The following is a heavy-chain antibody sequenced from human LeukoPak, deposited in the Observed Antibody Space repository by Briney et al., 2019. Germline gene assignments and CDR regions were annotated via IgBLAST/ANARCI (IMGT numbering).Heavy chain of an antibody. V-gene: IGHV3-48*01. CDR3: AKEDLSLTGSEVAFDI. Sequence: GGSLRLSCEVSGFTFSSYAMNWVRQAPGKGLEWISYITSSSSAIYYADSVRGRFTVSRDNSKNTLYLQMNSLRAEDTAVYYCAKEDLSLTGSEVAFDIWGQGTMVTVSS. D-gene: IGHD3-9*01. J-gene: IGHJ3*02. CDR1: GFTFSSYA. CDR2: ITSSSSAI.